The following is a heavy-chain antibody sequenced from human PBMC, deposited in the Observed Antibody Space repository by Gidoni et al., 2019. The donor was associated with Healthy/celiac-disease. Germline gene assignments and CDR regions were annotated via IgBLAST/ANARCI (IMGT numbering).Heavy chain of an antibody. J-gene: IGHJ4*02. CDR1: GGSFSGYY. Sequence: QVPLQQWGAGLLKPSETLSLTCAVYGGSFSGYYWSWIRQPPGKGLEWIGEINHSGSTNYNPSLKSRVTISVDTSKNQFSLKLSSVTAADTAVYYCARDPSTGYFDYWGQGTLVTVSS. V-gene: IGHV4-34*01. CDR2: INHSGST. CDR3: ARDPSTGYFDY.